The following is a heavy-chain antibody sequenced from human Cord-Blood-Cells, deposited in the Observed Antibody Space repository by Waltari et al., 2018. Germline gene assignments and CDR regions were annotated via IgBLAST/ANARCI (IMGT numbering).Heavy chain of an antibody. D-gene: IGHD7-27*01. J-gene: IGHJ3*02. Sequence: QVQLQESGPGLGKPSETLSLTCTVSGGSISSYYWSWIRQPPGKGLEWIGYIYYSGSTNYNPSLKSRVTISVDTSKNQFSLKLSSVTAADTAVYYCARTLGNAVAFDIWGQGTMVTVSS. CDR3: ARTLGNAVAFDI. CDR2: IYYSGST. CDR1: GGSISSYY. V-gene: IGHV4-59*08.